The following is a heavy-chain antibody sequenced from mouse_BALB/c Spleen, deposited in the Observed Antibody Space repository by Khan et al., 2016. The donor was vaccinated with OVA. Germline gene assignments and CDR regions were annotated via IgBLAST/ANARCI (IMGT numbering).Heavy chain of an antibody. CDR1: GFTFSSYS. Sequence: VQLKESGGDLVKPGGSLKLSCAASGFTFSSYSMSWVRQTPDKRLEWGATISSGGDYTYYPDSVKGRFTIYRANAKNTLYLQRSCLKTEDTAMCYCTSHLTGSVAYWGQGTLVTVSA. CDR3: TSHLTGSVAY. D-gene: IGHD4-1*01. V-gene: IGHV5-6*01. J-gene: IGHJ3*01. CDR2: ISSGGDYT.